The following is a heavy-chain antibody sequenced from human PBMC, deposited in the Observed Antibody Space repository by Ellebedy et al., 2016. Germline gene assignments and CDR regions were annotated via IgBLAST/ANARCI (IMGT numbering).Heavy chain of an antibody. CDR3: AKGSGWLCDY. CDR1: GCTFSTFW. D-gene: IGHD2-21*01. J-gene: IGHJ4*02. CDR2: IKQDGSQK. V-gene: IGHV3-7*03. Sequence: GESLKISCAASGCTFSTFWMTWFRQAPGKGLEWVASIKQDGSQKDYVDSVKGRFTISRDNARNSLYLQMNSLRAEDTAMYYCAKGSGWLCDYWGQGILVTVSS.